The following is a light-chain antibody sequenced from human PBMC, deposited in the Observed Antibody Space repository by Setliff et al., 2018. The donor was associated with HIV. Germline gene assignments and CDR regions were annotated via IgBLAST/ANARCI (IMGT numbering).Light chain of an antibody. CDR3: QSYDSSLSV. CDR2: GDN. V-gene: IGLV1-40*01. J-gene: IGLJ3*02. Sequence: QSVLTQPPSLSGAPGQRVTVSCTGSSSNIGAGYDVHWYQQLPGTAPKLLIFGDNNRPSGVPDRFSGSKSGTSASLAITGLQAEDEADYYCQSYDSSLSVFGGGTQLT. CDR1: SSNIGAGYD.